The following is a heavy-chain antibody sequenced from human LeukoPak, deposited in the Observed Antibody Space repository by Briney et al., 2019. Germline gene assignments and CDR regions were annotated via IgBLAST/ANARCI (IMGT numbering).Heavy chain of an antibody. J-gene: IGHJ5*02. CDR3: ARAKNWGLWFGTTALKEGWFDP. CDR1: GYTFTSYG. CDR2: ISAYNGNT. Sequence: GASVKVSCKSSGYTFTSYGISWVRQAPGQGREWMGWISAYNGNTNYAQKLQGRVTMTTDTSTSTAYMELRSLRSDDTVVYYCARAKNWGLWFGTTALKEGWFDPWGQGTLVIVSS. D-gene: IGHD3-10*01. V-gene: IGHV1-18*01.